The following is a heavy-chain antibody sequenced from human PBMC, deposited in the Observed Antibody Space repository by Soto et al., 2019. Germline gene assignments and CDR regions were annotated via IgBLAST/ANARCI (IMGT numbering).Heavy chain of an antibody. CDR3: ATEDPYYYGSSGPDY. D-gene: IGHD3-22*01. J-gene: IGHJ4*02. V-gene: IGHV1-69*02. CDR1: GGTFSSYT. Sequence: QVQLVQSGAEVKKPGSSVKVSCKASGGTFSSYTISWVRQAPGQGLEWMGRIIPILGIANYAQKFQGRVTITADKSTSTAYLELSSLRSEDTAVYYCATEDPYYYGSSGPDYWGQGTLVTVSS. CDR2: IIPILGIA.